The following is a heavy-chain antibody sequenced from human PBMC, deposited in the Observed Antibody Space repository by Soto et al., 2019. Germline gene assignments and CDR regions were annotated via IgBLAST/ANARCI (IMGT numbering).Heavy chain of an antibody. V-gene: IGHV5-10-1*01. Sequence: GESLKISCKGSGYSFTSYWISWVRQMPGKGLEWMGRIDPSDSYTNYSPSFQGHVTISADKSISTAYLQWSSLKASDTAMYYCASAWDYCSRRYYGMAVWGQGTTVTGSS. D-gene: IGHD6-13*01. CDR2: IDPSDSYT. J-gene: IGHJ6*02. CDR3: ASAWDYCSRRYYGMAV. CDR1: GYSFTSYW.